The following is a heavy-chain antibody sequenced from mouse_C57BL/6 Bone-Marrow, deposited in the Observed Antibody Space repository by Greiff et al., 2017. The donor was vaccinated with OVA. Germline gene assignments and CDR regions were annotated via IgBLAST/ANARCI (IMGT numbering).Heavy chain of an antibody. J-gene: IGHJ3*01. D-gene: IGHD4-1*01. CDR1: LFPFISYT. CDR3: ARGGKLGGLAY. CDR2: ISGGGGNT. V-gene: IGHV5-9*01. Sequence: EVKLMESGGGLVKPGGSLKLHCAAPLFPFISYTMSWVRQTPEKRLEWVATISGGGGNTYYPDSVKGRFTISRDNAKNTLYLQMSSLRSEDTALYYCARGGKLGGLAYWGQGTLVTVSA.